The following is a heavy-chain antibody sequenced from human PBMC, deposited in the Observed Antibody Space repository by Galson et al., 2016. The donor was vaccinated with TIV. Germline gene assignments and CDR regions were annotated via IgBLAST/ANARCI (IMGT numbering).Heavy chain of an antibody. J-gene: IGHJ6*01. CDR1: GFPVNGNY. CDR3: ARDRRISAAGYYYYYYGMDV. V-gene: IGHV3-53*01. Sequence: SLRLSCAASGFPVNGNYMTWVRQAPGKGLEWVSVIYGTGSTFYSASVKGRFTCSRDDYQNTIYLQMNNVRAEDTAVYYCARDRRISAAGYYYYYYGMDVWGQGTTVTVSS. CDR2: IYGTGST. D-gene: IGHD6-13*01.